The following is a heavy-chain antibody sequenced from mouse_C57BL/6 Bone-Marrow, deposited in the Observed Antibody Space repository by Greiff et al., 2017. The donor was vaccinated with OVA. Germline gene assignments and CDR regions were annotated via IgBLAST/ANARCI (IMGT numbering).Heavy chain of an antibody. D-gene: IGHD2-3*01. CDR2: INYDGSST. Sequence: EVKVVESEGGLVQPGSSMKLSCTASGFTFSDYYMAWVRQVPEKGLEWVANINYDGSSTYYLDSLKSRFIISRDNAKNILYLQMSSLKSEDTATYYCARDRGYDGYFYAMDYWGQGTSVTVSS. J-gene: IGHJ4*01. V-gene: IGHV5-16*01. CDR1: GFTFSDYY. CDR3: ARDRGYDGYFYAMDY.